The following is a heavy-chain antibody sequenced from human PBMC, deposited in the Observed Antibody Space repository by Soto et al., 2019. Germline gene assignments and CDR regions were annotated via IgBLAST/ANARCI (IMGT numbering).Heavy chain of an antibody. Sequence: QVQLVESGGGVVQPGRSLRLSCAASGFTFSSSGMHWVRQAPGKGLEWVAVTSFDGSSGYYAYSVMGRFTISSDNSNNTLYLQMNSLRAEDTAVYYCAKSPPAVAGYFDYWGQGTLVTVSS. CDR1: GFTFSSSG. V-gene: IGHV3-30*18. D-gene: IGHD6-19*01. J-gene: IGHJ4*02. CDR3: AKSPPAVAGYFDY. CDR2: TSFDGSSG.